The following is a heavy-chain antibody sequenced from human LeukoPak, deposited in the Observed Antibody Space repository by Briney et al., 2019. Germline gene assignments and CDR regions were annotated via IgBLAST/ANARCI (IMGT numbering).Heavy chain of an antibody. Sequence: SETLSLTCTVSGGSISSYYWSWIRQPPGKGLEWIGYSYYSGSTNYNPSLKSRVTISVDTSKNQFSLKLSSVTAADTAVYYCARRSTAFDAFDIWGQGTMVTVSS. CDR1: GGSISSYY. V-gene: IGHV4-59*08. J-gene: IGHJ3*02. CDR3: ARRSTAFDAFDI. CDR2: SYYSGST. D-gene: IGHD5/OR15-5a*01.